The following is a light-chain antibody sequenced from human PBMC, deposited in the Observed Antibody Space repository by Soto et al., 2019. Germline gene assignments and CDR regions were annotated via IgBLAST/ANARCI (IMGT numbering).Light chain of an antibody. V-gene: IGKV1-9*01. CDR3: QQLKSYPIT. J-gene: IGKJ5*01. Sequence: DIPLTQSPSFLSASVGDRVTITCRASQGIDSYLAWYQQKPGKAPNLLIYAASTLQSGVPSRFSGSRSGTEFTLTISSLQPEDFATYYCQQLKSYPITFGQGTRLEIK. CDR2: AAS. CDR1: QGIDSY.